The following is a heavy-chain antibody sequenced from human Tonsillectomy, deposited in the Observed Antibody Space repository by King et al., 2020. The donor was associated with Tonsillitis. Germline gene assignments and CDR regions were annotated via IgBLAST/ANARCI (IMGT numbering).Heavy chain of an antibody. V-gene: IGHV3-9*01. D-gene: IGHD3-3*01. J-gene: IGHJ6*02. CDR3: VKVQKQKDYYDAVDV. CDR2: ISWSSGSI. Sequence: VQLVESGGGLVQPGRSLRLSCAASGFNFDNYAMHWVRQAPGKGLEWVSGISWSSGSIGYAGSVKGRFTISRDNAKKSLYLQMNSLRPEDTAFYYCVKVQKQKDYYDAVDVWGQGNTVTVSS. CDR1: GFNFDNYA.